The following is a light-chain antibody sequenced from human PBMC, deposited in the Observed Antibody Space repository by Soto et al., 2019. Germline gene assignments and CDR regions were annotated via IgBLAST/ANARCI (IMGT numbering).Light chain of an antibody. Sequence: QSVLTQPASVSGSPGQSIAISCTGTSSDVSGYNYVSWYQQHPGKAPKLIIYEVSNRPTGVSNRFSGSKSGHTASLTISGLQSEDEADYFCTSYTSSSTLDVFGTGTKVTVL. CDR2: EVS. CDR3: TSYTSSSTLDV. V-gene: IGLV2-14*01. CDR1: SSDVSGYNY. J-gene: IGLJ1*01.